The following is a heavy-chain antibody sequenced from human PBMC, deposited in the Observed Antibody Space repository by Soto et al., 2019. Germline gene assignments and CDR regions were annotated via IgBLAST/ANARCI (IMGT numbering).Heavy chain of an antibody. CDR2: IFYSGST. CDR3: ARPPTASLDAFDI. Sequence: SETLSLTCTVSGGSISSSRYYWGWIRQPPGKGLEWIGSIFYSGSTYHNPSLKSRVTISVDTSKNQFSLKLSSVTAADTAVYYCARPPTASLDAFDIWGQGTMVTVS. CDR1: GGSISSSRYY. J-gene: IGHJ3*02. V-gene: IGHV4-39*01.